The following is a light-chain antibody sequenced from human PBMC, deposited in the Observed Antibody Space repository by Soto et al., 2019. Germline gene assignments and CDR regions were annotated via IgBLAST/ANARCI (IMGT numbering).Light chain of an antibody. CDR1: SSDVGSYNF. J-gene: IGLJ1*01. Sequence: QSVLTKPASVSGSPGQSITISCTGTSSDVGSYNFVSWYQQHPGKAPKLMIYEASKRPSGVSNRFSGSKSGNTASLTISGLQPEDEADYYCCSYAGSSTYVFGDGTKVTVL. CDR3: CSYAGSSTYV. V-gene: IGLV2-23*01. CDR2: EAS.